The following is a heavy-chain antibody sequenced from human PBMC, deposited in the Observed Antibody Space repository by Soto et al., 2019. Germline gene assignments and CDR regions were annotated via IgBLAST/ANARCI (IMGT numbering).Heavy chain of an antibody. Sequence: GASVKVSCKASGYTFTGYLMHWVRQAPGQGLEWMGWINPNSGGTNYAQKFQGWVTMTRDTSISTAYMELSRLRSDDTAVYYCARGGARESSSNWFDPWGQGTLVTVSS. CDR1: GYTFTGYL. D-gene: IGHD6-6*01. CDR2: INPNSGGT. CDR3: ARGGARESSSNWFDP. J-gene: IGHJ5*02. V-gene: IGHV1-2*04.